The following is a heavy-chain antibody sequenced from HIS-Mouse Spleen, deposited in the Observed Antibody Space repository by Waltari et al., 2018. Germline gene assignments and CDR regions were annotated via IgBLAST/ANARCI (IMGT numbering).Heavy chain of an antibody. CDR2: IYYSGST. CDR1: GGPISSSSYY. J-gene: IGHJ2*01. CDR3: AREIPYSSSWYDWYFDL. Sequence: QLQLQESGPGLVKPSETLSLPCTAAGGPISSSSYYWAWLRQPPGKGLEWIGSIYYSGSTYSNPSLKSRVTISVDTSKNQFSLKLSSVTAADTAVYYCAREIPYSSSWYDWYFDLGGRGTLVTVSS. V-gene: IGHV4-39*07. D-gene: IGHD6-13*01.